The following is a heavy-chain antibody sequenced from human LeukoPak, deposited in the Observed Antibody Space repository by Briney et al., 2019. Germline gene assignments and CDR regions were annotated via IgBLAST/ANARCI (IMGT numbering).Heavy chain of an antibody. Sequence: RPGGSLRLSCAASGFTFDDYGMSWVRQAPGKGLEWVSGINWNGGSTGYADSVKGRFTISGDNAKNSLYLQMNSLRAEDTALYYCARVAGDIRYYYYMDVWGKGTTVTVSS. J-gene: IGHJ6*03. D-gene: IGHD2-15*01. CDR3: ARVAGDIRYYYYMDV. V-gene: IGHV3-20*04. CDR1: GFTFDDYG. CDR2: INWNGGST.